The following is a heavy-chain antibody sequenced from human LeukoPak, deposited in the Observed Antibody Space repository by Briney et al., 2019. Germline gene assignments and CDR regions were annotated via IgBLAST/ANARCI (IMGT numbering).Heavy chain of an antibody. CDR2: INHSGST. D-gene: IGHD3-10*01. CDR1: GGSFSGYY. CDR3: ARRGPGLWFGELLHRYFDY. J-gene: IGHJ4*02. V-gene: IGHV4-34*01. Sequence: SETLSLTCAAYGGSFSGYYWSWIRQPPGKGLEWIGEINHSGSTNYNPSLKSRVTISVDTSKNQFSLKLSSVTAADTAVYYCARRGPGLWFGELLHRYFDYWGQGTLVTVSS.